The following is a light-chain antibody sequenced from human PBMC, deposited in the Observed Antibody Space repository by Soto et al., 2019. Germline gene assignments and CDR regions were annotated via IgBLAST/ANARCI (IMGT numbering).Light chain of an antibody. CDR3: QQSDSRVT. J-gene: IGKJ1*01. Sequence: DILLTQSPSSLAASVGDTVTSSCRASQSISSSLSWYQQKPGKAPKLLIYAASSLQSGVPSRFSGSRSGTDFTLTISGLQPEDFATYYCQQSDSRVTFGQGTKVDIK. CDR2: AAS. V-gene: IGKV1-39*01. CDR1: QSISSS.